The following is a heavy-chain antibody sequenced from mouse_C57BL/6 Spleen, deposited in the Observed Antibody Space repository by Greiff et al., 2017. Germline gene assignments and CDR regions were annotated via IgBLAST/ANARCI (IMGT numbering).Heavy chain of an antibody. D-gene: IGHD1-1*01. CDR1: GYTFTDYE. Sequence: VKLQESGAELVRPGASVTLSCKASGYTFTDYEMHWVKQTPVHGLEWIGAIDPETGGTAYNQKFKGKAILTADKSSSTAYMELRSLTSEDSAVYYCTRGGITTVVATDFDYWGQGTTLTVSS. CDR2: IDPETGGT. V-gene: IGHV1-15*01. CDR3: TRGGITTVVATDFDY. J-gene: IGHJ2*01.